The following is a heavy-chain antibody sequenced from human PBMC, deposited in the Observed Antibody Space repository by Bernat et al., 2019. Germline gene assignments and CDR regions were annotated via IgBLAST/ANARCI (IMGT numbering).Heavy chain of an antibody. Sequence: QLQLQESGPGLVKPSETLSLTCTVSGGSISSSSYYWGWIRQPPGKGLEWIGSISYSGSTYYNPSLKSRVTISVDTSKNQFSLKLSSVTAADTAVYYCARHPAGDGDPYYYFDYWGQGTLVTVSS. V-gene: IGHV4-39*01. CDR3: ARHPAGDGDPYYYFDY. J-gene: IGHJ4*02. CDR1: GGSISSSSYY. CDR2: ISYSGST. D-gene: IGHD4-17*01.